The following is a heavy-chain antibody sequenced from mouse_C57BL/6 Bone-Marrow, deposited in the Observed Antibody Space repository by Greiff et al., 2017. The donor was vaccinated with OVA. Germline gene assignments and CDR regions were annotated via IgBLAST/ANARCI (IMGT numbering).Heavy chain of an antibody. CDR3: APYYGSSPFDY. CDR2: INPNNGGT. D-gene: IGHD1-1*01. J-gene: IGHJ2*01. CDR1: GYTFTDYY. Sequence: VQLQQSGPELVKPGASVKISCKASGYTFTDYYMNWVKQSHGKSLEWIGDINPNNGGTSYNQKFKGKATLTVDKSSSTAYMELRSLTSEDSAVYYCAPYYGSSPFDYWGQGTTLTVSS. V-gene: IGHV1-26*01.